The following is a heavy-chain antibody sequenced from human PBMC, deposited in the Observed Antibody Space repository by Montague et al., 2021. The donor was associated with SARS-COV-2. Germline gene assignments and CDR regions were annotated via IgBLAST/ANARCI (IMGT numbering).Heavy chain of an antibody. V-gene: IGHV4-59*01. CDR2: MYNSENT. J-gene: IGHJ4*02. CDR1: GGSMSGYN. D-gene: IGHD3-3*01. Sequence: SETLSLTCNVAGGSMSGYNWSWIRQPPGKGLQWIGSMYNSENTSXNPSLKSRVTISVDTSKKQFSLRLSSVTAADTAVYFCARRGTGNYEILDYWGQGILVTVSS. CDR3: ARRGTGNYEILDY.